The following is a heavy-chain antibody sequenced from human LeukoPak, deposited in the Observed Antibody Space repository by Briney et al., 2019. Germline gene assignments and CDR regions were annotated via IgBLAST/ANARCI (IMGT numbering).Heavy chain of an antibody. CDR3: AVAVASSSWYKSWFDP. D-gene: IGHD6-13*01. V-gene: IGHV4-34*01. Sequence: SETLSLTCAVYGGSFSGYYWSWIRQPPGKGLEWIGEINHSGSTNYNPSLKSRVTISVDTSKNQFSLKLSSVTAADTAVYYCAVAVASSSWYKSWFDPWGQGTLVTVSS. CDR1: GGSFSGYY. CDR2: INHSGST. J-gene: IGHJ5*02.